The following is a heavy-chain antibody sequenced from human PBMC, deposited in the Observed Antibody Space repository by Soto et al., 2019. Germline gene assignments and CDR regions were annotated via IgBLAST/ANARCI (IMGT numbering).Heavy chain of an antibody. CDR2: IYYNGYS. V-gene: IGHV4-39*01. CDR3: ARQRGHGRWYFDF. Sequence: SETLSLTCPVSGDSISNRDYFWGWVRQPPGKGLEWIATIYYNGYSYYNPSLKSRVTISIDTPKNYFSLRLVSVAASDTAVYYCARQRGHGRWYFDFWGQGILVTVSS. D-gene: IGHD2-15*01. CDR1: GDSISNRDYF. J-gene: IGHJ4*02.